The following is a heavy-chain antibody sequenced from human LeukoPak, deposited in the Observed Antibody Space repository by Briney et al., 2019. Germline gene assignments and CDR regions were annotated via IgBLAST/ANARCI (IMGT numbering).Heavy chain of an antibody. CDR3: AELGITMIGGV. J-gene: IGHJ6*04. Sequence: PGGSLRLSCAASGFTFSSYEMNWVRQAPGKGLEWVSYISSSGSTIYYADSVKGRFTISRDNAKNSLYLQMNLLRAEDTAVYYCAELGITMIGGVWGKGTTVTISS. V-gene: IGHV3-48*03. D-gene: IGHD3-10*02. CDR1: GFTFSSYE. CDR2: ISSSGSTI.